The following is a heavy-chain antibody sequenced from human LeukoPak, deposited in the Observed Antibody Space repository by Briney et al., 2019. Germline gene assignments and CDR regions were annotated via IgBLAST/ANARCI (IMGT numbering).Heavy chain of an antibody. CDR3: AKSGRTGITADDLDY. Sequence: GGYLTLSCAAYGFTFSSYAMNWLRQAPGKGLEWVSAISGSDGSTYYTDSVKGRFTISRDNSKNTLYLQMSSLRADDTAVYYCAKSGRTGITADDLDYWGQGTLVTVSS. CDR2: ISGSDGST. CDR1: GFTFSSYA. D-gene: IGHD6-13*01. J-gene: IGHJ4*02. V-gene: IGHV3-23*01.